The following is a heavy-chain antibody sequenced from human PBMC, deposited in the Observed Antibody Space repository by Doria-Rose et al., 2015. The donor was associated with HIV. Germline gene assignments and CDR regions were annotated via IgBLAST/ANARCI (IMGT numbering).Heavy chain of an antibody. V-gene: IGHV2-26*01. D-gene: IGHD6-13*01. J-gene: IGHJ4*02. Sequence: QITLKESGPVLVKPTETLTLTCTVSGVSLSSPGMGVSWIRQPPGKALEWLANIFSDDERSYKTSLKSRLTISMGTCKSQVVLTMTDMDPVDTATYYCARIKSSRWYHKYYFDFWGQGTLVIVSA. CDR1: GVSLSSPGMG. CDR2: IFSDDER. CDR3: ARIKSSRWYHKYYFDF.